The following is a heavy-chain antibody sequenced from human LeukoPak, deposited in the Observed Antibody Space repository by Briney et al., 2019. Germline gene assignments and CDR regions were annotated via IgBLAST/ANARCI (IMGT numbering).Heavy chain of an antibody. J-gene: IGHJ3*02. CDR2: ISYDGNNK. D-gene: IGHD6-13*01. Sequence: GGSLRLSCGASGFTFSNYGMHWVRQAPGKGLDWVAVISYDGNNKYYADSVKGRFTISRDNSRDTLYLQMNSLRAEDTAIYYCAQGSSSGILGAFDIWGQGTMVTFSS. CDR3: AQGSSSGILGAFDI. CDR1: GFTFSNYG. V-gene: IGHV3-30*18.